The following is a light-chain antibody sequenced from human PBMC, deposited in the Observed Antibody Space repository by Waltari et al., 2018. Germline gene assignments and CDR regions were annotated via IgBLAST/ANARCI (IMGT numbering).Light chain of an antibody. V-gene: IGKV1-33*01. CDR1: QGISNY. CDR2: AAS. CDR3: QQYDNLPFT. J-gene: IGKJ3*01. Sequence: DIQMTQSPSSLSASVGDRVTISCQASQGISNYLNWYQQKPGKAPKLLIYAASNLQTGVPSRFSGSGSGTDFTFIISGLQPEDIATYYCQQYDNLPFTFGPGTKVDVK.